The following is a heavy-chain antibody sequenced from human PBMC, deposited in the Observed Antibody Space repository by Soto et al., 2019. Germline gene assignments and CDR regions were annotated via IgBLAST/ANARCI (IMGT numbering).Heavy chain of an antibody. CDR3: AKGRSYYYYYSVDV. V-gene: IGHV3-30*04. CDR2: IIVNGGNT. Sequence: GGSLRLSCAASGFTFSSYAMHWVRQAPGKGLEWVADIIVNGGNTYYADSVKGRFTISRDNSKNTLYLQMNSLRAEDTALYYCAKGRSYYYYYSVDVWGQGTTVTVSS. J-gene: IGHJ6*02. CDR1: GFTFSSYA.